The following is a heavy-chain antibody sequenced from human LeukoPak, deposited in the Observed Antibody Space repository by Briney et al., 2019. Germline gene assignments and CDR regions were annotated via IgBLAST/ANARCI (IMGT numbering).Heavy chain of an antibody. CDR2: MSYSGRT. J-gene: IGHJ5*02. CDR1: GGSISISNYY. Sequence: PSETLSLTCTVSGGSISISNYYWGWIRKPPGKGLAWIGSMSYSGRTYYNPSLKTRVTVSLDTSKNQFSLNLISVTAADTAVYYCARSPQGTATTANWLDPWGQGTLVTVSS. V-gene: IGHV4-39*07. D-gene: IGHD4-17*01. CDR3: ARSPQGTATTANWLDP.